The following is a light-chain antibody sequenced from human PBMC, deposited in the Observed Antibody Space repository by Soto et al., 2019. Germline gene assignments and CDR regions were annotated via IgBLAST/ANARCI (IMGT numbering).Light chain of an antibody. CDR1: QGIANY. J-gene: IGKJ3*01. V-gene: IGKV1-27*01. CDR2: AES. Sequence: DIQMTQSPSSLSASVGDRVTITCPASQGIANYLAWYQQKPGKVPKLLIYAESTLEPGVPSRFSGSGFGTDFPLSISSLQPEDFATYYCQNYNGAPFTFGPGTKVDIK. CDR3: QNYNGAPFT.